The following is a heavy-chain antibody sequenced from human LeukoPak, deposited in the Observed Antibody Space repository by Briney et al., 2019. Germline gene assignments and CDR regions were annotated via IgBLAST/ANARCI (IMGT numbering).Heavy chain of an antibody. CDR3: ARADGGSYLFDY. D-gene: IGHD1-26*01. V-gene: IGHV4-4*02. CDR2: IYHSGST. CDR1: GGSISSSNW. Sequence: PSETLSLTCAVSGGSISSSNWWSWVRQPPGKGLEWIGEIYHSGSTNYNPSLKSRVTLSVDESKNQFSLKLSSVTAADTAVYYCARADGGSYLFDYWGQGTLVTVSS. J-gene: IGHJ4*02.